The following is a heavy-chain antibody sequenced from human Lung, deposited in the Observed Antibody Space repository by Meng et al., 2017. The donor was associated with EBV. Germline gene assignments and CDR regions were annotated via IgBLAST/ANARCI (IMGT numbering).Heavy chain of an antibody. J-gene: IGHJ4*02. CDR2: IHHSGSA. CDR1: GGSMSSGNYY. Sequence: VRWQESGPGLVEPSLPLSLTCTFSGGSMSSGNYYWSWIRQTPRKGLEWIGYIHHSGSAYYNPSLKSRVSIAVDTSKNQFSLNLNSMTAADTAVYYCASFDHIPRRNYFDYWGQETLVTVSS. V-gene: IGHV4-30-4*01. CDR3: ASFDHIPRRNYFDY. D-gene: IGHD2-21*01.